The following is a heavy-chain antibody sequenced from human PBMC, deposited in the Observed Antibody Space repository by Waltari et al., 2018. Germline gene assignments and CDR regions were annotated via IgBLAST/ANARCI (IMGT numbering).Heavy chain of an antibody. J-gene: IGHJ4*02. CDR2: IYTSGST. CDR1: GGPISSYY. V-gene: IGHV4-4*07. Sequence: QVQLQESGPGLVKPSETLSLTCTVSGGPISSYYWSWIRQPAGKGLEWIGRIYTSGSTNYNPSLKSRVTMSVDTSKNQFSLKLSSVTAADTAVYYCARVPYYYGSGSYLEDWGQGTLVTVSS. D-gene: IGHD3-10*01. CDR3: ARVPYYYGSGSYLED.